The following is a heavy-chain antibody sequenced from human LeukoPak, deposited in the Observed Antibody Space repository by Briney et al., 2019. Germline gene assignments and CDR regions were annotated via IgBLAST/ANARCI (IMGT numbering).Heavy chain of an antibody. Sequence: SETLSLTCTVSGGSISSYYWSWIRQPAGKGLEWIGRIYTSGSTNYNPSLKSRVTMSVDTSKNQFSLKLSSVTAADTAVYYCARDLDSSGYYYGRYFDLWGRGTLVTVSS. CDR1: GGSISSYY. CDR2: IYTSGST. J-gene: IGHJ2*01. CDR3: ARDLDSSGYYYGRYFDL. V-gene: IGHV4-4*07. D-gene: IGHD3-22*01.